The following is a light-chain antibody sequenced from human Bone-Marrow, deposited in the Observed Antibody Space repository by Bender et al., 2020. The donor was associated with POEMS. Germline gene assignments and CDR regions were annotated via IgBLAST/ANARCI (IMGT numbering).Light chain of an antibody. V-gene: IGLV4-69*02. CDR2: VNSDGSH. CDR1: SGHSSYA. Sequence: QLVLTQSPSASASLGASVKLTCTLSSGHSSYAIAWHQLQPEKGPRYLMRVNSDGSHGNGDGIPDRFSGSSSGAERYLIISSLQSDDEADYFCQTWDTGMGIFGGGTKLTVL. CDR3: QTWDTGMGI. J-gene: IGLJ2*01.